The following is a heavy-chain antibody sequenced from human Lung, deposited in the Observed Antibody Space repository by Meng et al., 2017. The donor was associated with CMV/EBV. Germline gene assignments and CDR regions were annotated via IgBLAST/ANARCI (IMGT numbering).Heavy chain of an antibody. CDR3: ARDRVGEPTFDY. V-gene: IGHV1-18*01. Sequence: ASVKVSXKTSGYTFTGYGISWVRQAPGQGLEWMGWISTYNDDKTYVQKFQTRVTMTTDRSTSTAYMELRNLRSDDTAVYYCARDRVGEPTFDYWGQGPLVTVSS. D-gene: IGHD1-26*01. CDR1: GYTFTGYG. CDR2: ISTYNDDK. J-gene: IGHJ4*01.